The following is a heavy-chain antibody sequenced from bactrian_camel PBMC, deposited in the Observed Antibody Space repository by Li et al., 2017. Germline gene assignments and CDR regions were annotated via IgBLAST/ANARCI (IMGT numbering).Heavy chain of an antibody. CDR2: LGIDGTV. J-gene: IGHJ4*01. CDR3: AAGTPAGRWWARRWVPQTYNY. V-gene: IGHV3S53*01. D-gene: IGHD7*01. Sequence: QVQLVESGGGSAQAGGSVRLSCEASSDVFTNCRRGWYRQRLGREREVVSNLGIDGTVTYAESVKGRFTISQDSAKNTLYLQMDSLQPEDTAVYYCAAGTPAGRWWARRWVPQTYNYWGQGTQVTVS. CDR1: SDVFTNCR.